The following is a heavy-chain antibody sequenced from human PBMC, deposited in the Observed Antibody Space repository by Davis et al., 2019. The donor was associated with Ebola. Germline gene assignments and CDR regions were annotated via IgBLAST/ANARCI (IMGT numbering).Heavy chain of an antibody. Sequence: SETLSLTCAVHGGSFSGYYWSWIRQPPGKGLEWIGSIYYSGSTYYNPSLKSRVTISVDTSKNQFSLKLSSVTAADTAVYYCAKLQWLVLYWGQGTLVTVSS. CDR3: AKLQWLVLY. J-gene: IGHJ4*02. CDR2: IYYSGST. D-gene: IGHD6-19*01. CDR1: GGSFSGYY. V-gene: IGHV4-34*01.